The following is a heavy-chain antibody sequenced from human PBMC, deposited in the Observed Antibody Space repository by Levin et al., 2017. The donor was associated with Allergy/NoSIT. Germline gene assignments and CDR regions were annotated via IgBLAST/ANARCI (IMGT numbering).Heavy chain of an antibody. D-gene: IGHD3-3*01. J-gene: IGHJ6*02. CDR2: IYYSGST. CDR1: GGSISSGGYY. V-gene: IGHV4-31*03. Sequence: SETLSLTCTVSGGSISSGGYYWSWIRQHPGKGLEWIGYIYYSGSTYYNPSLKSRVTISVDTSKNQFSLKLSSVTAADTAVYYCARETIFGVYGMDVWGQGTTVTVSS. CDR3: ARETIFGVYGMDV.